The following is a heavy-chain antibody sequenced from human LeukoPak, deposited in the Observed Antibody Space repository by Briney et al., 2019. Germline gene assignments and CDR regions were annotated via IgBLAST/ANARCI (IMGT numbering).Heavy chain of an antibody. V-gene: IGHV1-46*01. CDR3: AREASGNYFDY. CDR1: GYTFTSYY. J-gene: IGHJ4*02. Sequence: ASVKVSCKASGYTFTSYYMHWVRQAPGQGLEWMGIVNPSGGSTSYAQKFQGRVTMTRDTSTSTVYMELSSLRSEDTAVYYCAREASGNYFDYWGQGTLVTVSS. CDR2: VNPSGGST. D-gene: IGHD1-26*01.